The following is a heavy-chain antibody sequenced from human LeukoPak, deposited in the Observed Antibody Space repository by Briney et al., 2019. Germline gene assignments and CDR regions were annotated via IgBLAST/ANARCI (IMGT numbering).Heavy chain of an antibody. J-gene: IGHJ6*02. Sequence: SETLSLTCAVYGGSFSGYYWSWIRQPPGKGLEWIGEINHSGSTNYNPSLKSRVTISVDTSKNQFSLKLSSVTAADTAVYYCARRSIAVAGRYGMDVWGQGTTVTVSS. V-gene: IGHV4-34*01. CDR1: GGSFSGYY. D-gene: IGHD6-19*01. CDR2: INHSGST. CDR3: ARRSIAVAGRYGMDV.